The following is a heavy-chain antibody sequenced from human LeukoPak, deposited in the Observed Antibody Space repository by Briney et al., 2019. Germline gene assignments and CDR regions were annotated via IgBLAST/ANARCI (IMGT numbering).Heavy chain of an antibody. CDR1: GYSISSGYY. J-gene: IGHJ4*02. CDR2: IYHSGST. Sequence: SETLSLTCAVSGYSISSGYYWGWIRQPPGKGLEWIGSIYHSGSTYYNPSLKSRVTRSVDTSKNQFSLKLSSVTAADTAVYYCARSYYDFWSGYYTHYFDYWGQGTLVTVSS. CDR3: ARSYYDFWSGYYTHYFDY. V-gene: IGHV4-38-2*01. D-gene: IGHD3-3*01.